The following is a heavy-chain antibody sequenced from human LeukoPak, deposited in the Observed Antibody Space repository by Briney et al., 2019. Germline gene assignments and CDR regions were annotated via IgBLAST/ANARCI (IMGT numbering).Heavy chain of an antibody. J-gene: IGHJ4*02. CDR2: IFPSGGEI. CDR3: ARVKYDSSGYYSILDN. CDR1: GFTFSTFA. V-gene: IGHV3-23*01. Sequence: PGGSLRLSYAASGFTFSTFAMIWVRQPPGKGLEWVSSIFPSGGEIHYADSVRGRFTISRDNSKSTLSLQMNSLRAEDTAIYYCARVKYDSSGYYSILDNWGQGTLVTVSS. D-gene: IGHD3-22*01.